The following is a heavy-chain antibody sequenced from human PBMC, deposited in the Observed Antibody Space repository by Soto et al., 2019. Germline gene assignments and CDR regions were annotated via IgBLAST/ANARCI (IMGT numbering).Heavy chain of an antibody. Sequence: HPCTASEFNCGSHGMHRISKAPGKGLEWVAIISYDGSNKYYVDSVKGRFTISGDNSKNTLYLQMNSLRAEDTDVYYFAKDLGLYGGYLTEVFDFWGKGTMVPVSP. CDR3: AKDLGLYGGYLTEVFDF. CDR1: EFNCGSHG. D-gene: IGHD4-17*01. J-gene: IGHJ3*01. V-gene: IGHV3-30*18. CDR2: ISYDGSNK.